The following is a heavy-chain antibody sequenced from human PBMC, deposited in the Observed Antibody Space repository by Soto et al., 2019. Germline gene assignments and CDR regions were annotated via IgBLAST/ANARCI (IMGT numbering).Heavy chain of an antibody. CDR3: ARAEYGSSDY. V-gene: IGHV3-30-3*01. CDR2: ISYDGSNK. Sequence: GGSLRLSCAASGFTFSSYAMHWVRQAPGKGLEWVAVISYDGSNKYYADSVKGRFTISRDNSKNTLYLQMNSLRAEDTAVYYCARAEYGSSDYWGQGTLVTVPS. D-gene: IGHD3-10*01. CDR1: GFTFSSYA. J-gene: IGHJ4*02.